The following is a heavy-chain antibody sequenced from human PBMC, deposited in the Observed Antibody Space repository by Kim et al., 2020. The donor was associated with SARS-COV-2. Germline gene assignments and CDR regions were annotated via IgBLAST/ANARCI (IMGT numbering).Heavy chain of an antibody. J-gene: IGHJ5*02. Sequence: ADSVKGRFTISRDNSKNTLYLQMNSLRAEDKAVYYCARVWGGSSSSWFDPWGQGTLVTVSS. V-gene: IGHV3-30*07. CDR3: ARVWGGSSSSWFDP. D-gene: IGHD6-6*01.